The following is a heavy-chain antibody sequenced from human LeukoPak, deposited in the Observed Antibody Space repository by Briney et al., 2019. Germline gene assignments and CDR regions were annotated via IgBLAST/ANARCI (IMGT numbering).Heavy chain of an antibody. J-gene: IGHJ1*01. CDR3: ARDLITMVRGAKNT. CDR2: IYSGGST. D-gene: IGHD3-10*01. Sequence: GGSLRLSCAASGFTVSSNYMSWVRQAPGKGLEWVSVIYSGGSTYYADSVKGRFTISRDNSKNTLYLQMNSLRAEDTAVYYCARDLITMVRGAKNTWGQGTLVTVSS. CDR1: GFTVSSNY. V-gene: IGHV3-66*01.